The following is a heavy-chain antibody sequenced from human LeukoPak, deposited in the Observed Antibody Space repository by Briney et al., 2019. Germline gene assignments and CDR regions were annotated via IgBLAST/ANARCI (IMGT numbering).Heavy chain of an antibody. Sequence: ASVKVSCKASGYSFTGYYMHWVRQAPGQGLEWMGWINPNSGGTNYAQKFQGRVTMTRDTSISTAYMELSRLRSDDTAVYYCARDQTTDWYFDLWGRGTLVTVSS. J-gene: IGHJ2*01. D-gene: IGHD4-17*01. CDR2: INPNSGGT. CDR1: GYSFTGYY. V-gene: IGHV1-2*02. CDR3: ARDQTTDWYFDL.